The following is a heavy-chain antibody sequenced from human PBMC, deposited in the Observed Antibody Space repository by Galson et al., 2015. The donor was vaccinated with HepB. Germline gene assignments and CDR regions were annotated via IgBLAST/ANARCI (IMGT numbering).Heavy chain of an antibody. CDR2: IIPIFGTA. D-gene: IGHD1-1*01. V-gene: IGHV1-69*13. Sequence: SVKVSCKASGGTFSSYAISWVRQAPGQGLEWMGGIIPIFGTANYAQKFQGRVTITADESTSTAYMELSSLRSDDTAVYYCARARNEEDAFDIWGQGTMVTVSS. CDR1: GGTFSSYA. J-gene: IGHJ3*02. CDR3: ARARNEEDAFDI.